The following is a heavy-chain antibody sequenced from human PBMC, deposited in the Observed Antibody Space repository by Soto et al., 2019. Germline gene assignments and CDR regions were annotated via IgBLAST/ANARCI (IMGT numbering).Heavy chain of an antibody. Sequence: SETLSLTCTVSGGSISSYYWSWIRQPPGKGLEWIGYIYYSGSTNYNPSLKSRVTISVDTSKNQFSLKLSSVTAADTAVYYCARGGGYDWRDAFDIWGQGTMVTVSS. D-gene: IGHD5-12*01. CDR2: IYYSGST. CDR3: ARGGGYDWRDAFDI. CDR1: GGSISSYY. J-gene: IGHJ3*02. V-gene: IGHV4-59*01.